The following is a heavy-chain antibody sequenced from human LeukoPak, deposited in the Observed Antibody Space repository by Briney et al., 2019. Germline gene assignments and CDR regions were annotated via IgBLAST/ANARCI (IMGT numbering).Heavy chain of an antibody. CDR1: GGSFSSYY. CDR2: IYYSGST. D-gene: IGHD4-11*01. V-gene: IGHV4-59*01. J-gene: IGHJ6*02. Sequence: SETLSLTCTVSGGSFSSYYWTWIRQPPGKGLERIGYIYYSGSTNYNPSLESRVTISVDTSKNQFSLKLRSVTAADTAVYYCASDDYSRDYYYGLDVWGQGTTVTVSS. CDR3: ASDDYSRDYYYGLDV.